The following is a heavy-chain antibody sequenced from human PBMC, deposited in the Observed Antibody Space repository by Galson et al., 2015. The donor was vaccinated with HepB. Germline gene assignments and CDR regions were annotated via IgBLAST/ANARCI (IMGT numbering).Heavy chain of an antibody. D-gene: IGHD5-12*01. CDR3: ARNQPHYDH. Sequence: ETLSLTCALYGGSFSGSYLSWIRQPPGKGLEWIGEISHRGGIDYNPSLKSRVTISMDTSKSQFSLKLSSVTAADTAVYYCARNQPHYDHWGQGTPVTVSS. J-gene: IGHJ4*02. V-gene: IGHV4-34*01. CDR2: ISHRGGI. CDR1: GGSFSGSY.